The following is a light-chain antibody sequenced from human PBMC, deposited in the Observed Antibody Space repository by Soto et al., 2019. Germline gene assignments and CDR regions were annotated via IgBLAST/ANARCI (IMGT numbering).Light chain of an antibody. Sequence: EIVLTQSPGTLSLSPGQRATLSCRTSQSISRSYLAWYQHKRGQAPRILMFGTGSRATGIPDRFSGTGSGTDFTLIINRLEAEDFAVYYCQQYSSTPHTFGQGTNWEIK. J-gene: IGKJ2*01. CDR2: GTG. CDR1: QSISRSY. CDR3: QQYSSTPHT. V-gene: IGKV3-20*01.